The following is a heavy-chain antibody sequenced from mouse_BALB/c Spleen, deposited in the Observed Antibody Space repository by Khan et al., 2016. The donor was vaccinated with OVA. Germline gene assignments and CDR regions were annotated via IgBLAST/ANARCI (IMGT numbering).Heavy chain of an antibody. D-gene: IGHD1-1*01. V-gene: IGHV1S41*01. J-gene: IGHJ4*01. Sequence: DLVKPGASVKLSCKASGYTFTSYWINWIKQRPGQGLEWIGRIAPGSGSTSYNEMFKGTATLTVDTSSSTVYIHLSSLSSEDSAVYLCARSNYYGSGLYAMDYWGQGTSVTVSS. CDR1: GYTFTSYW. CDR3: ARSNYYGSGLYAMDY. CDR2: IAPGSGST.